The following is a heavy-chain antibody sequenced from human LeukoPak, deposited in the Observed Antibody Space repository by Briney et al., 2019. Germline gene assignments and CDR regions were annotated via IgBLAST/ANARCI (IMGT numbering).Heavy chain of an antibody. CDR2: INPNSGGT. D-gene: IGHD1-1*01. CDR1: GYTFTGYY. J-gene: IGHJ3*02. V-gene: IGHV1-2*02. CDR3: AREAQFISTTGTFDAFDI. Sequence: ASVKVSCKASGYTFTGYYMHWVRQAPGQGLEWMGWINPNSGGTNYAQKFQGRVTMTRDTSISTAYMELSRLRSDDTAAYYCAREAQFISTTGTFDAFDIWGQGTMVTVSS.